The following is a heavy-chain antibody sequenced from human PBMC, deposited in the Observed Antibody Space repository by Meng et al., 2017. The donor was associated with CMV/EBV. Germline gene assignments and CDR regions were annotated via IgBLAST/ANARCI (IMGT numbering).Heavy chain of an antibody. CDR3: AVTVDTAAYYFDY. V-gene: IGHV1-69*05. CDR1: GGPFTCCA. J-gene: IGHJ4*02. D-gene: IGHD5-18*01. CDR2: VIPIFGTA. Sequence: ASGGPFTCCAVRWVGQAPGQGLGWMGGVIPIFGTANYAPKFQGRVTITTAESTSTSYMELSSLRSEDTAVYYCAVTVDTAAYYFDYWGQGTLVTVSS.